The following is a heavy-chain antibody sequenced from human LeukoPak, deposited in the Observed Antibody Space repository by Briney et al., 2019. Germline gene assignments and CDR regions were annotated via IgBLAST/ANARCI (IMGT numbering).Heavy chain of an antibody. CDR2: FDPEDGET. V-gene: IGHV1-24*01. Sequence: GASVKVSCKVSGYTLTELSMHWVRQAPGKGLEWMGGFDPEDGETIYAQKFQGRVTMTEDTSTDTAYIELSSLRSEDTAVYYCATEQPVAGTGGDAFDYWGQGTLVTVSS. CDR1: GYTLTELS. CDR3: ATEQPVAGTGGDAFDY. D-gene: IGHD6-19*01. J-gene: IGHJ4*02.